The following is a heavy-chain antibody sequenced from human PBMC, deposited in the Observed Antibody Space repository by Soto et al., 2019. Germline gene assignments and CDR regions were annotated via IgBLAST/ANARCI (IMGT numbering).Heavy chain of an antibody. D-gene: IGHD3-22*01. Sequence: SETLSLTCTVSGGSISSYYWSWIRQPPGKGLEWIGYIYNSESTNYNPSLRSRVTISVDTSKNQFSLKLSSVTAADTAVYYCAREGESRGYHLWGQGTLVTVSS. CDR1: GGSISSYY. CDR2: IYNSEST. CDR3: AREGESRGYHL. J-gene: IGHJ4*02. V-gene: IGHV4-59*01.